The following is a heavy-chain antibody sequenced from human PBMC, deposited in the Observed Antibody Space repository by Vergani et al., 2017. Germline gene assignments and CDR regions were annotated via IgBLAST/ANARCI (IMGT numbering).Heavy chain of an antibody. D-gene: IGHD1-14*01. CDR1: GFTFNQYG. J-gene: IGHJ5*02. CDR2: TWYDGNNN. CDR3: ARDLRLLYNRFDP. Sequence: QVQLVESGGGVVQPGRSLRLSCAASGFTFNQYGMHWVRQAPGKGLEWVAVTWYDGNNNQYADSVKGRFTISRDNSKSTMYLRMNSLRDEDTGVYYCARDLRLLYNRFDPWGQGTLVTVSS. V-gene: IGHV3-33*01.